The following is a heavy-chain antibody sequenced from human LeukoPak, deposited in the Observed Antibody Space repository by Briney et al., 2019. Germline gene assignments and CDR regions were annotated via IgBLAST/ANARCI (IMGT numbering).Heavy chain of an antibody. CDR2: IYHSGST. Sequence: NPSETLSLTCTVSGYSISSGYYWGWIRQPPGKGLEWIGSIYHSGSTHYNPSLKSRVTISVDTSKNQFSLKLSSVTAADTAVYYCARAGGWKPMVRGDWFDPWGQGTLVTVSS. CDR1: GYSISSGYY. CDR3: ARAGGWKPMVRGDWFDP. D-gene: IGHD3-10*01. V-gene: IGHV4-38-2*02. J-gene: IGHJ5*02.